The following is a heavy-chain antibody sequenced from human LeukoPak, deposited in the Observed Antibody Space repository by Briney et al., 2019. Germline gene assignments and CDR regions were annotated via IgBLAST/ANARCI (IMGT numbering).Heavy chain of an antibody. V-gene: IGHV3-9*01. D-gene: IGHD5-18*01. CDR2: ISWNSGSI. Sequence: GGSLRLSCAASGFTFNDYAMHWVRQAPGKGLEWVSGISWNSGSIGYADSVKGRFTISRDNAKNSLYLQMNSLRAEDTALYYCVYSYGFAFDIWGQGTMVTVSS. CDR3: VYSYGFAFDI. CDR1: GFTFNDYA. J-gene: IGHJ3*02.